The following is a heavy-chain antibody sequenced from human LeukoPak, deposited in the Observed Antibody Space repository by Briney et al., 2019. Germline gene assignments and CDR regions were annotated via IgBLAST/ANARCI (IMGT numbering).Heavy chain of an antibody. CDR3: ARAGYSYGAYYFDY. J-gene: IGHJ4*02. CDR1: GGSISSYY. CDR2: IYTSGST. V-gene: IGHV4-4*07. Sequence: SETLSLTCTVSGGSISSYYWSWIRQPAGKGLEWIGRIYTSGSTNYNPSLESRVTMSVDTSKNQFSLKLSSVTAADTAVYYCARAGYSYGAYYFDYWGQGTLVTVSS. D-gene: IGHD5-18*01.